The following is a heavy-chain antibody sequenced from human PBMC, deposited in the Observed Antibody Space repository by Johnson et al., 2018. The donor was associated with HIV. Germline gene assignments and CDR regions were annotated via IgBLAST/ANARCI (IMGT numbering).Heavy chain of an antibody. D-gene: IGHD3-22*01. J-gene: IGHJ3*02. CDR1: GFTFEDYA. Sequence: VESGGGLVQSGRSLRLSCVASGFTFEDYAMHWVRQAPGKGLEWVSGISWNSANIYYVDSVKGRFTISRDNAKNSLYLQVNSLRAEDTAVYYCARTSTPYDTHVGPFDIWGQGTMVTVSS. V-gene: IGHV3-9*01. CDR2: ISWNSANI. CDR3: ARTSTPYDTHVGPFDI.